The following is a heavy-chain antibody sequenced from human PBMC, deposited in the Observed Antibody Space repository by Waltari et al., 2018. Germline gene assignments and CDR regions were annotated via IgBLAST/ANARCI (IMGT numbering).Heavy chain of an antibody. Sequence: QVQLQQWGAGLLKPSETLSLTCAVYGGSFSGYYWSWIRQPPGKGLEWIGEIKHSGSTNYNPSLKSRVTISVDTSKNQFSLKLSSVTAADTAVYYCARGDFWSGYRSLAAFDIWGQGTMVTVSS. V-gene: IGHV4-34*01. CDR3: ARGDFWSGYRSLAAFDI. J-gene: IGHJ3*02. D-gene: IGHD3-3*01. CDR1: GGSFSGYY. CDR2: IKHSGST.